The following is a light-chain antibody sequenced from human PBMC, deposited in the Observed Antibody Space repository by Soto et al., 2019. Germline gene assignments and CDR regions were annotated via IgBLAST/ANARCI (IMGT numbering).Light chain of an antibody. CDR1: SSDVGGYNL. CDR2: EDS. Sequence: LTXPVFASGSPGQSIIISCSGISSDVGGYNLVSWYQQHPGKAPKLMIYEDSKRPLGLSNRFSGSKSGNTASLTISGLQAEDEADYYCCSYAGSSTFVFGTGTKVTVL. CDR3: CSYAGSSTFV. J-gene: IGLJ1*01. V-gene: IGLV2-23*01.